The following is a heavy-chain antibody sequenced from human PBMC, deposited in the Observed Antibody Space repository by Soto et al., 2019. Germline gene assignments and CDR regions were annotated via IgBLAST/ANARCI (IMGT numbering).Heavy chain of an antibody. D-gene: IGHD3-10*01. CDR1: GYTFINYA. V-gene: IGHV1-3*01. CDR2: INADTGNT. Sequence: QVHVVQSGAEVKKPGASVKVSCKASGYTFINYAIHWVRQAPGQGLEWMGWINADTGNTKYSQKFQDRVTITRDTSANAVYMELSSLRSEDTAIYYCARDYGSGIRFFDYWGQGTLVTVSS. J-gene: IGHJ4*02. CDR3: ARDYGSGIRFFDY.